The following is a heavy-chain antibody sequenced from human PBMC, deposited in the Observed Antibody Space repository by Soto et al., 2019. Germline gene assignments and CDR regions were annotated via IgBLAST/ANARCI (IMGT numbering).Heavy chain of an antibody. CDR1: GYTFTSYG. Sequence: ASVKVSCKASGYTFTSYGISWVRQATGQGLEWMGWMNPNSGNTGYAQKFQGRVTMTRNTSISTAYMELSSLRSEDTAVYYCARAVGGPTSNLDYWGQGTLVTVSS. J-gene: IGHJ4*02. D-gene: IGHD3-16*01. V-gene: IGHV1-8*02. CDR3: ARAVGGPTSNLDY. CDR2: MNPNSGNT.